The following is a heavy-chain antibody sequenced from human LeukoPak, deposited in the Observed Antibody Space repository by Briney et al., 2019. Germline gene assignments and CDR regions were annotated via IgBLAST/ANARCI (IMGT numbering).Heavy chain of an antibody. CDR2: KYFSGST. CDR1: GGSIANGGYY. D-gene: IGHD3-22*01. CDR3: VRGSMIGMVGAFDI. Sequence: PSETLSLTCTVSGGSIANGGYYWSWIRQHAGKGLEWIGYKYFSGSTSYNSSLKSRITISIDTSKNQFSLKLTSVTAADTAVYYCVRGSMIGMVGAFDIWGLGTMVTVSS. V-gene: IGHV4-31*03. J-gene: IGHJ3*02.